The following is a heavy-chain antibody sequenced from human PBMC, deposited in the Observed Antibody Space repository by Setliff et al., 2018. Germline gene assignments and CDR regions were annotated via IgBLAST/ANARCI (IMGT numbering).Heavy chain of an antibody. Sequence: ASVKVSCKATGYTLSRHYMHWVRQAPGQGLEWMGIINPGGGSASIVEKFQGRVTMTSDTSTSTGYMELSRLRSDDTAVYYCARDLNRWFGEFAFDIWGQGTMVTVSS. CDR3: ARDLNRWFGEFAFDI. V-gene: IGHV1-46*01. CDR2: INPGGGSA. D-gene: IGHD3-10*01. J-gene: IGHJ3*02. CDR1: GYTLSRHY.